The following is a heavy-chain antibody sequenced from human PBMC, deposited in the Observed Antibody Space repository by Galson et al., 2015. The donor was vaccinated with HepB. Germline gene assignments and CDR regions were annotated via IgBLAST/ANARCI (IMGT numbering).Heavy chain of an antibody. CDR2: ISGSGGST. V-gene: IGHV3-23*01. CDR3: AKVGVPAAIQAYYYYYMDV. CDR1: GFTFSSYA. J-gene: IGHJ6*03. Sequence: SLRLSCAASGFTFSSYAMSWVRQAPGKGLEWVSAISGSGGSTYYADSVKGRFTISRDNSKNTLYLQMNSLRAEDTAVYYCAKVGVPAAIQAYYYYYMDVWGKGTTVTVSS. D-gene: IGHD2-2*01.